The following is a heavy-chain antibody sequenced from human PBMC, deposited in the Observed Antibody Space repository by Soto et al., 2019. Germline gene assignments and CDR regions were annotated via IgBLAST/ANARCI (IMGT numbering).Heavy chain of an antibody. CDR1: GDSVSSNSAA. D-gene: IGHD2-15*01. V-gene: IGHV6-1*01. CDR3: ARGEWGHDGVVVVAATRRGYYYYYMDV. Sequence: KQSQTLSLTCAISGDSVSSNSAAWNWIRQSPSRGLEWLGRTYYRSKWYNDYAVSVKSRITINPDTSKNQFSLQLNSVTPEDTAVYYCARGEWGHDGVVVVAATRRGYYYYYMDVWGKGTTVTVSS. J-gene: IGHJ6*03. CDR2: TYYRSKWYN.